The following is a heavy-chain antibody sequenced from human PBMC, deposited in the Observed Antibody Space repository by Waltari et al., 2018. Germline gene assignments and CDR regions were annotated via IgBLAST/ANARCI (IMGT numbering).Heavy chain of an antibody. CDR2: IIPILGLA. D-gene: IGHD4-4*01. Sequence: QVQLVHSGAEVKKPGSSVKVSCKASGGTFSSYTISWVRQVPGHGLEWMGRIIPILGLANYAQKFQGRVTITADKSTSTAYMELSSLRSEDTAVYYCARSSEVEMTTIGADYFDYWGQGTLVTVSS. J-gene: IGHJ4*02. CDR1: GGTFSSYT. CDR3: ARSSEVEMTTIGADYFDY. V-gene: IGHV1-69*02.